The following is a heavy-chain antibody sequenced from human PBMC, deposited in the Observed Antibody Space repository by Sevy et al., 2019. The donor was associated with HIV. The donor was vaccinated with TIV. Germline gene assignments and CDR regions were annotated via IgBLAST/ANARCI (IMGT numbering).Heavy chain of an antibody. Sequence: SETLSLTCAVSAYSVSSAYSWDWIRQPPGKGLEWIANIYYNGHINYNPSLKSRVTLSLDTSKNQFSLRLSSVTAADTAMYYCAGENAWGRGYSWGQGTLVTVSS. CDR2: IYYNGHI. V-gene: IGHV4-38-2*01. D-gene: IGHD1-26*01. J-gene: IGHJ4*02. CDR1: AYSVSSAYS. CDR3: AGENAWGRGYS.